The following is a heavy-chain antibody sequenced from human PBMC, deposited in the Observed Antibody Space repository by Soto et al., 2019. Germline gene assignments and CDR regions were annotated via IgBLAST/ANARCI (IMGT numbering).Heavy chain of an antibody. D-gene: IGHD6-19*01. CDR2: INPSGGST. V-gene: IGHV1-46*01. CDR3: ARDGIAVAGTPRGYYYYGMDV. CDR1: GYTFTSYY. J-gene: IGHJ6*02. Sequence: GASVKVSCKASGYTFTSYYMHWVRQAPGQGLEWMGIINPSGGSTSYAQKFQGRVTMTRDTSTSTVYMELSSLRSEDTAVYYCARDGIAVAGTPRGYYYYGMDVWGQGTKVTVSS.